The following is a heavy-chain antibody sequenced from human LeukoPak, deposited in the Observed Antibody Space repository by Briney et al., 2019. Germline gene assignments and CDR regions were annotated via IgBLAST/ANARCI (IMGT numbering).Heavy chain of an antibody. J-gene: IGHJ4*02. Sequence: GGSLRLSCAASGFTFSSYSMNWVRQAPGKGLEWVSSISSSSSYIYYADSVKGRFTISRDNAKNSLYLQMNSLRAEDTAVYYCARGRGFLVAAATYFDYWGQGTLVTVSS. D-gene: IGHD2-15*01. CDR2: ISSSSSYI. V-gene: IGHV3-21*01. CDR1: GFTFSSYS. CDR3: ARGRGFLVAAATYFDY.